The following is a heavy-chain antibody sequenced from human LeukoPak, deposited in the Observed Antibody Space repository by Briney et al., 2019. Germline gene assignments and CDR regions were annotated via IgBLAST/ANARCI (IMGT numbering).Heavy chain of an antibody. V-gene: IGHV4-59*08. CDR3: ARQGLYDFWSANYDYGMDV. CDR1: GGSISSYY. J-gene: IGHJ6*02. D-gene: IGHD3-3*01. CDR2: IYYSGST. Sequence: SETLSLTCTVSGGSISSYYWSWIRQPPGKGLEWIGYIYYSGSTNYNPSLKSRVTISVDTSKNQFSLKLSSVTAADTAVYYCARQGLYDFWSANYDYGMDVWGQGTTVTVSS.